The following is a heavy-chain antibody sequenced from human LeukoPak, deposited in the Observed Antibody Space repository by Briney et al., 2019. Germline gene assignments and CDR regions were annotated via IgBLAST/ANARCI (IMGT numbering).Heavy chain of an antibody. Sequence: GASVKVSCKVSGYTLTELSMHWVRQAPGKGLEWMGGSDSEDGETIYAQKFQGRVTMTEDTSTDTAYMELSSLRSEDTAVYYCATDPGYFSPYCSGGSCYGWGQGTLVTVSS. CDR1: GYTLTELS. D-gene: IGHD2-15*01. J-gene: IGHJ4*02. CDR2: SDSEDGET. V-gene: IGHV1-24*01. CDR3: ATDPGYFSPYCSGGSCYG.